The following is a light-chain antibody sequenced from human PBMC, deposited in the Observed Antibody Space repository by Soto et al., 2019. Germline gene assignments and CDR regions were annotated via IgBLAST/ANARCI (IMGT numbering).Light chain of an antibody. Sequence: DIHMTQSQSSLSASVGYRFTITCRASQSISSYLNWYQQIPGKAPKLXIYATSSLQNGVSSRFSGRGSGTAFTLTISSLQTEDFATYYCQQSYSTNPITFGQGTRLE. CDR2: ATS. J-gene: IGKJ5*01. CDR1: QSISSY. V-gene: IGKV1-39*01. CDR3: QQSYSTNPIT.